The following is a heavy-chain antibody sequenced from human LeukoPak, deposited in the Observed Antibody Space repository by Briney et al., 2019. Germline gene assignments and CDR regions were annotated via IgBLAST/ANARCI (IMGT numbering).Heavy chain of an antibody. CDR1: GGSISSSSYY. J-gene: IGHJ6*03. Sequence: SETLSLTCTVSGGSISSSSYYWGWIRQPPGKGLEWIGSIYYSGSTYYNPSLKSRVTISEDTSKNQFSLKLSSVTAADTAVYYCTPFSNMDVWGKGTTVTVSS. CDR3: TPFSNMDV. V-gene: IGHV4-39*01. CDR2: IYYSGST.